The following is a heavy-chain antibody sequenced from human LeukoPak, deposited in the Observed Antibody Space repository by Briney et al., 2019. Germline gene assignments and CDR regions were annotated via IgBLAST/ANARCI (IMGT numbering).Heavy chain of an antibody. V-gene: IGHV3-7*01. D-gene: IGHD3-3*01. CDR2: IKHDGSEK. Sequence: GGSLRLSCAASGFTFSTYWMTWVRQAPGKGLEWVANIKHDGSEKYYVDSVKGRFTISRDNAKNSLYLQMNTLRAEDTAVYYCAREYYDSWSGYLDAFDIWGQGTMVTVSS. CDR3: AREYYDSWSGYLDAFDI. J-gene: IGHJ3*02. CDR1: GFTFSTYW.